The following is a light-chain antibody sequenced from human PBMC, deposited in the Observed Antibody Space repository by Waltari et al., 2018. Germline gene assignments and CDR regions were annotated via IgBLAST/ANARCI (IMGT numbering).Light chain of an antibody. CDR1: QSVSSSS. V-gene: IGKV3-20*01. CDR3: QQYGSSPFT. J-gene: IGKJ3*01. CDR2: GAS. Sequence: EIVLTQSPGTLSLSPGERATLSCRASQSVSSSSLAWYQQKPGQAPRLLIYGASSRATGIPDRFSGSGSGTDFTLTISRLETEDVAVYYCQQYGSSPFTFGPGTKVDIK.